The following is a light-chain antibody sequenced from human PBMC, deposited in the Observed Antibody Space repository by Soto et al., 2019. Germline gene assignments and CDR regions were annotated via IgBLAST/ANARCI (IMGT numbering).Light chain of an antibody. J-gene: IGLJ1*01. CDR1: SSDIGGY. CDR3: SSPTSSYTVI. V-gene: IGLV2-14*01. CDR2: DLT. Sequence: SALTQPASVSGSPGQSITISCTGTSSDIGGYVSWYQQYPGKAPKIMIYDLTNRPSGVSNRFSGSKSGDTASLTISGLQAEDEADYYCSSPTSSYTVIFGTGTKVTVL.